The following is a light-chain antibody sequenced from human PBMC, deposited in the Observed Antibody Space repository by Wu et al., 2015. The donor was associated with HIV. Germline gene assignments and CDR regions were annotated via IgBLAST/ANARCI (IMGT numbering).Light chain of an antibody. CDR3: QQLNSFPLT. V-gene: IGKV1-13*02. CDR1: QDIFTY. CDR2: DAS. J-gene: IGKJ5*01. Sequence: SLSASIGDRVNITCRASQDIFTYLAWYQQTPGKAPRVLIYDASTLQSGVPSRFSGSGSGADFTLTISGLQREDFAVYFCQQLNSFPLTFGQGSRLEI.